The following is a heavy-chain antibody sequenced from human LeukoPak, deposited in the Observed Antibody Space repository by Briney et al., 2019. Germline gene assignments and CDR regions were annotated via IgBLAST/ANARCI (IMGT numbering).Heavy chain of an antibody. CDR2: IYYSGST. CDR1: GGSISSGDYY. Sequence: PSETLSLTCTVSGGSISSGDYYWSWIRQPPGKGLEWIGYIYYSGSTYYNPSLKSRVTISVDTSKNQFSLKLSSVTAADTAVYYCARDWGTVRGLFINWLDPWGQGTLVTVSS. V-gene: IGHV4-30-4*01. D-gene: IGHD3-10*01. CDR3: ARDWGTVRGLFINWLDP. J-gene: IGHJ5*02.